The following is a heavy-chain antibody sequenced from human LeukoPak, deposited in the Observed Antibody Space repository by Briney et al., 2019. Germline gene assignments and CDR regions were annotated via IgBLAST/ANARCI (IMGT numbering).Heavy chain of an antibody. CDR1: GFTFSSYS. Sequence: GGSLRLSCAASGFTFSSYSMNWVRQAPGKGLEWVSYISSSSSTIYYADSVKGRFTISRDNAKNSLYLQMNSLGAGDTAVYYCARPVDNYYYYYYMDVWGKGTTVTVSS. D-gene: IGHD3-9*01. J-gene: IGHJ6*03. V-gene: IGHV3-48*04. CDR3: ARPVDNYYYYYYMDV. CDR2: ISSSSSTI.